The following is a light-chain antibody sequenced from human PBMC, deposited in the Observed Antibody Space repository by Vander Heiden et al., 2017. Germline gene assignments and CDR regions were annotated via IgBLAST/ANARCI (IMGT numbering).Light chain of an antibody. V-gene: IGKV2-28*01. CDR2: LGS. Sequence: DIVMTQSPLSLPVTPGEPASISCRSSQSLLHSNGYNYLDCYLQKPGQSPQLLIYLGSNRASGVPDRFSGSASGTDFTLKISIVDAEDVGVYYCRRALQTPNTFGQGTLLXIK. CDR1: QSLLHSNGYNY. CDR3: RRALQTPNT. J-gene: IGKJ5*01.